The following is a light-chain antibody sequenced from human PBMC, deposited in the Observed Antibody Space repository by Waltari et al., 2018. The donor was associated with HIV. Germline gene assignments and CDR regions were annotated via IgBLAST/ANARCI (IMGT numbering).Light chain of an antibody. Sequence: QSALTQPPSVSGSPGDSVTISCTGATNDITSDNLVSWYQQSPGTAPRLLLYDVESRPSGVPDRFSGYKFGDTASLTISGLQAEDEADYYCASYRSNDTLYVFGNGTTVTVL. CDR3: ASYRSNDTLYV. CDR2: DVE. CDR1: TNDITSDNL. J-gene: IGLJ1*01. V-gene: IGLV2-18*02.